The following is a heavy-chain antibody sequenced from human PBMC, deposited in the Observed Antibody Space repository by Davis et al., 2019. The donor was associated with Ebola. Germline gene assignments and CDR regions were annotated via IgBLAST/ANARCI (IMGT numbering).Heavy chain of an antibody. D-gene: IGHD3-9*01. Sequence: PGGSLSLSCAASGFIFSSYWMSWVRHVPGKGLEWVSLISGDGGSTYYADSVKGRFAISRDNSKNSLYLQMNSLRTEDTALYYCAKDFTIFSYGMDVWGQGTTVTVSS. J-gene: IGHJ6*02. CDR1: GFIFSSYW. CDR3: AKDFTIFSYGMDV. V-gene: IGHV3-43*02. CDR2: ISGDGGST.